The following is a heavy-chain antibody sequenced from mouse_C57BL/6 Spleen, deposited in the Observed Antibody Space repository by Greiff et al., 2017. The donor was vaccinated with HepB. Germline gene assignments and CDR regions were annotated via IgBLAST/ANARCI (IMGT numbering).Heavy chain of an antibody. J-gene: IGHJ4*01. CDR2: IYPGDGDT. D-gene: IGHD2-4*01. CDR1: GYAFSSYW. CDR3: ARGDYYDAMDY. Sequence: QVQLKESGAELVKPGASVKISCKASGYAFSSYWMNWVKQRPGKGLEWIGQIYPGDGDTNYNGKFKGKATLTADKSSSTAYMQLSSLTSEDSAVYFCARGDYYDAMDYWGQGTSVTVSS. V-gene: IGHV1-80*01.